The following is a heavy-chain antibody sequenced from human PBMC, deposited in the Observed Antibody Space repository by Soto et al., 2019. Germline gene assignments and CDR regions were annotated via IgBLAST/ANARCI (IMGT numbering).Heavy chain of an antibody. J-gene: IGHJ6*02. CDR2: IKQDGSEK. CDR3: ASERGFYYYYGMDV. CDR1: GFTFSSYW. V-gene: IGHV3-7*01. Sequence: EVQLVESGGGLVQPGGSLRLSCAASGFTFSSYWMSWVRQAPGKGLEWVANIKQDGSEKNYVDSVKGRFTISRDNAKNSLYLQMNSLRAEDTAVYYCASERGFYYYYGMDVWGQGNTVTVSS.